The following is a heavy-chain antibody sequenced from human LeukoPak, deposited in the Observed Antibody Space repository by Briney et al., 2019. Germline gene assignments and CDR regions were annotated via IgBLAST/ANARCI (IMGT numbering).Heavy chain of an antibody. CDR1: GYSISSGYY. Sequence: SETLSLTCTVSGYSISSGYYWGWMRQPPGKGLEWIGSIYHSGSTYYNPSLKSRVTISVDTSKNQFSLKLSSVTAADTAVYYCARIQGFGESIGPYWGQGTLVTVSS. CDR2: IYHSGST. V-gene: IGHV4-38-2*02. CDR3: ARIQGFGESIGPY. D-gene: IGHD3-10*01. J-gene: IGHJ4*02.